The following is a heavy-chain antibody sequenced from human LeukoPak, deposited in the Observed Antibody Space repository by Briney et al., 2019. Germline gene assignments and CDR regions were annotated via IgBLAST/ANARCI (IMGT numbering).Heavy chain of an antibody. J-gene: IGHJ2*01. CDR3: ASIGDYHWYFDL. D-gene: IGHD4-17*01. CDR2: IYYSGST. CDR1: GYSISSNDW. Sequence: SETLSLTCAVSGYSISSNDWWGWIRQPPGKGLEWIGYIYYSGSTYYNPSLKSRVTMSVDTSKNQFSLKLSSVTAVDTAVYYCASIGDYHWYFDLWGRGTLVTVSS. V-gene: IGHV4-28*01.